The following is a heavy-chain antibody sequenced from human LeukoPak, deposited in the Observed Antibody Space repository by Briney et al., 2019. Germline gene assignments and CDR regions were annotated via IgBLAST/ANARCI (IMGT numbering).Heavy chain of an antibody. Sequence: SETLSLTCTVSGGSISSGGYYWSWIRQHPGKGLEWIGYIYYSGSTYYNPSLMSRVTISVDTSKNQFSLKLSSVTAADTAVYYCAREGDCSSSSCYVFDYWGQGTLVTVSS. J-gene: IGHJ4*02. CDR3: AREGDCSSSSCYVFDY. V-gene: IGHV4-31*03. D-gene: IGHD2-2*01. CDR1: GGSISSGGYY. CDR2: IYYSGST.